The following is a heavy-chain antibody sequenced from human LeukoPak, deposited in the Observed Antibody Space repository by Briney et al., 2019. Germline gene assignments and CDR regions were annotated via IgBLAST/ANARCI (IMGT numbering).Heavy chain of an antibody. V-gene: IGHV1-2*02. J-gene: IGHJ4*02. CDR2: INPNSGGT. CDR3: ARVNVVVPAAEDY. D-gene: IGHD2-2*01. CDR1: GYTFTGYY. Sequence: GASVKVSCKASGYTFTGYYMHWVRQAPGQGLEWMGWINPNSGGTNYAQKFQGRVTMTRDTSISTAYMELSRLRSDDTAVYYCARVNVVVPAAEDYWGQGTLVTVAS.